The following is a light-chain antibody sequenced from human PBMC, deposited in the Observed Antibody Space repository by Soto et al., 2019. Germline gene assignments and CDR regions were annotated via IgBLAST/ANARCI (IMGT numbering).Light chain of an antibody. CDR2: EVN. Sequence: QSVLTQPPSASGSPGQSVAISCTGTSSDIGGYNYVSWYQIHPGKAPKLMIYEVNKRPSGVPDRFSGSKSGNTASLIVSGLKAEDEADYYCSSYAGSNMGVFGGGTKLTVL. CDR3: SSYAGSNMGV. V-gene: IGLV2-8*01. J-gene: IGLJ2*01. CDR1: SSDIGGYNY.